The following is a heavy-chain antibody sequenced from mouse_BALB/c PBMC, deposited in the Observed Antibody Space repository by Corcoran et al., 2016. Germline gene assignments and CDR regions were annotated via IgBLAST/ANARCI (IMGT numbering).Heavy chain of an antibody. J-gene: IGHJ1*01. CDR2: MNTDGSAI. V-gene: IGHV11-2*02. Sequence: EVQLLETGGGLVQPGGSRGLSCEGSGFTFSGFWMSWVRQTTGKTLEWIGDMNTDGSAINYAPSINDRFTIFTDNDKSTLYLQMSNVRSDDTATYICIGYCNYWYFDVWAAGTTVTVSS. CDR1: GFTFSGFW. D-gene: IGHD2-2*01. CDR3: IGYCNYWYFDV.